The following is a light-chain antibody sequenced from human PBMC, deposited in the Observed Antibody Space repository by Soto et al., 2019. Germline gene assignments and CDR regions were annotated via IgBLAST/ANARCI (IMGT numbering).Light chain of an antibody. CDR1: HVITNF. V-gene: IGKV1-27*01. CDR3: QKYNSAPLT. Sequence: IQMTQSPSSLSASVGDRVTITCRASHVITNFLAWYQQKPGKVPRLLIYSASTLQSGVPSRFSGSGSGTDFTLTISSLQPEDVGTYYCQKYNSAPLTFGGGTKVDNK. J-gene: IGKJ4*01. CDR2: SAS.